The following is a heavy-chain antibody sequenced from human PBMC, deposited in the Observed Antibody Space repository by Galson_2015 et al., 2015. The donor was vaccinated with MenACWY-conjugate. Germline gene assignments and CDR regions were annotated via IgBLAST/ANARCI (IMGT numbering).Heavy chain of an antibody. J-gene: IGHJ5*02. V-gene: IGHV3-23*01. CDR1: GSTFSSYA. D-gene: IGHD1-7*01. Sequence: SLRLSCAASGSTFSSYAMSWVRQAPGKGLEWVSAISGSGGSTYYADSVKGRFTISRDNSKNTLYLQMNSLRAEDTAVYYCAKTQKGITGTTRWFDPWGRGTLVTVSS. CDR3: AKTQKGITGTTRWFDP. CDR2: ISGSGGST.